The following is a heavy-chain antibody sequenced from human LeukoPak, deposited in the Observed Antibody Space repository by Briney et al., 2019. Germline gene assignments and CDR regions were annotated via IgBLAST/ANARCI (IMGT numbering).Heavy chain of an antibody. J-gene: IGHJ6*03. CDR1: GGSISSGSYY. CDR3: ARDSLLPSAMGYYYMDV. CDR2: IYTSGST. V-gene: IGHV4-61*02. Sequence: SQTLSLTCTVSGGSISSGSYYWSWIRQPAGTGLEWIGRIYTSGSTNYNPSLKSRVTISVDTSKNQFSLKLSSVTAADTALYYRARDSLLPSAMGYYYMDVWGKGTTVTVSS. D-gene: IGHD2-2*01.